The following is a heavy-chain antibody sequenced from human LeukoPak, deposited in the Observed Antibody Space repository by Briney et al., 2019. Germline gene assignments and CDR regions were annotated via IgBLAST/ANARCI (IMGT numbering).Heavy chain of an antibody. Sequence: GGSLRLSCVASEFTFSTYSMNWVRQAPGKGLEWVSSISSSSSYIYYADSVKGRFTISRDNAKKSLSLQMNSLRAGDTAVYYCVAASGAFDVWGQGTMVTVSS. J-gene: IGHJ3*01. V-gene: IGHV3-21*01. D-gene: IGHD6-19*01. CDR2: ISSSSSYI. CDR3: VAASGAFDV. CDR1: EFTFSTYS.